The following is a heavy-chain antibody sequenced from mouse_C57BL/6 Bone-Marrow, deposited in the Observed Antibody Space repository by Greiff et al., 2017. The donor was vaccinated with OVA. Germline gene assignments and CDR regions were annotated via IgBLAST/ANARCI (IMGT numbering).Heavy chain of an antibody. Sequence: EVKLVESEGGLVQPGSSMKLSCTASGFTFSDYYMAWVRQVPEKGLEWVANINYDGSSTYYLDSLKSRFIISRDNAKNILYLQMSSLKSEDTATYYCARDRRERYFDVWGTGTTVTVSS. CDR3: ARDRRERYFDV. V-gene: IGHV5-16*01. CDR2: INYDGSST. CDR1: GFTFSDYY. J-gene: IGHJ1*03.